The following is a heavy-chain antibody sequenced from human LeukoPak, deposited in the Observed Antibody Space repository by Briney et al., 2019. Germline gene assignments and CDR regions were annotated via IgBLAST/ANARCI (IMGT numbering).Heavy chain of an antibody. Sequence: ASVKDSRKDSGYTLTSSSICRVPPAPRQGLERVGYISAYNGNTNYAQKLQGRVTMTTDTSTSTAYMELRSLRSDDTAVYYCARDAVDTAMYILDYWGQGALVTVSS. CDR1: GYTLTSSS. J-gene: IGHJ4*02. V-gene: IGHV1-18*01. D-gene: IGHD5-18*01. CDR3: ARDAVDTAMYILDY. CDR2: ISAYNGNT.